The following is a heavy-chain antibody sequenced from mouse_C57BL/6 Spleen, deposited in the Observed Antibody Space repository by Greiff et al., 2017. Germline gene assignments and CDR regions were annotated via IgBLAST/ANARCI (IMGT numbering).Heavy chain of an antibody. Sequence: QVQLQQPGAELVKPGASVKMSCKASGYTFTSYWIPWVKQRPGQGLAWIGDIYPGSGSTNYNEKFKSKATLTVDTSSSTAYMQLSSLTSEDSAVYYCARGDYYGSSPPCAYWGQGTLVTVSA. CDR2: IYPGSGST. V-gene: IGHV1-55*01. J-gene: IGHJ3*01. CDR1: GYTFTSYW. CDR3: ARGDYYGSSPPCAY. D-gene: IGHD1-1*01.